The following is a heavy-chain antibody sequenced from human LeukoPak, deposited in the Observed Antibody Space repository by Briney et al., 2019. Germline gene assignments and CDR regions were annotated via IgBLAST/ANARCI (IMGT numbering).Heavy chain of an antibody. CDR2: ISNSSSYI. V-gene: IGHV3-21*01. CDR1: GFTFSSYS. D-gene: IGHD3-10*01. J-gene: IGHJ5*02. Sequence: GGSLRLSCAASGFTFSSYSMNWVRQAPGKGLEWVSSISNSSSYIYYTDSVKGRFTISRDNAKNSLYLQMNSLRAEDTAVYYCAIGGDAYGSGKSNWFDPWGQGTLVTVSS. CDR3: AIGGDAYGSGKSNWFDP.